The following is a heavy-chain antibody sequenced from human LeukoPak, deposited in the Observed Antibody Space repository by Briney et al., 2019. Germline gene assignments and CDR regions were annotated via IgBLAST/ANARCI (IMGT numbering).Heavy chain of an antibody. Sequence: GGSLRLSCAASGFTVSSNYMSWVRQAPGKGLECVSVIYSGGNTYYADSVKGRFTISRDNSKNTLYLQMNSLRAEDTAVYYCAMPGIAAAGTKVDYYYYMDVWGKGTTVTISS. V-gene: IGHV3-66*02. CDR2: IYSGGNT. CDR1: GFTVSSNY. CDR3: AMPGIAAAGTKVDYYYYMDV. J-gene: IGHJ6*03. D-gene: IGHD6-13*01.